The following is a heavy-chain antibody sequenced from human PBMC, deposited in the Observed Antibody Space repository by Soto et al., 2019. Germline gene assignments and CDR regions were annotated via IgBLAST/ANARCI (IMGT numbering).Heavy chain of an antibody. Sequence: QVQLEQSGAEVKKPGASVKVSCKASGYTFSTFYVHWVRQAPGQGLERMGVINPSAVTTSYAQTCQGRGTMTSDMSTSTVYLEMSSLRSEDTAVYYCARDQVAYCGGDWYSVGDYWGQGTMVTVSS. CDR2: INPSAVTT. CDR1: GYTFSTFY. J-gene: IGHJ4*02. D-gene: IGHD2-21*02. V-gene: IGHV1-46*01. CDR3: ARDQVAYCGGDWYSVGDY.